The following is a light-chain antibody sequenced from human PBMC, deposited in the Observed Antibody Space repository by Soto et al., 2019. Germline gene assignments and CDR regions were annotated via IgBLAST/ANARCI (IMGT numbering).Light chain of an antibody. V-gene: IGKV3-20*01. J-gene: IGKJ5*01. Sequence: ESVLTQSPVTLALAPGERARVSCRAGESVSRSNLAWYQHKPGQAPRLLIYGTSNRATGIPDRFTGSGSGTDLTLTISSLEPEDFAVYYCEQYRSSPPSITFGQGTRLEIK. CDR2: GTS. CDR1: ESVSRSN. CDR3: EQYRSSPPSIT.